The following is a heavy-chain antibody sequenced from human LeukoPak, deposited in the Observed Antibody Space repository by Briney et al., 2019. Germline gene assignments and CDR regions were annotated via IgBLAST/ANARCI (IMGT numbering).Heavy chain of an antibody. CDR1: GYTFTSYD. D-gene: IGHD7-27*01. V-gene: IGHV1-8*01. CDR2: MNPNSGNT. CDR3: ARARLGYDAFDI. Sequence: ASVKVSCKASGYTFTSYDINWVRQATGQGLEWMGWMNPNSGNTGYAQKFQGRVTMTRNTSISTAYMELSSLRSEDTAVYYCARARLGYDAFDIWGQGTMVTVSS. J-gene: IGHJ3*02.